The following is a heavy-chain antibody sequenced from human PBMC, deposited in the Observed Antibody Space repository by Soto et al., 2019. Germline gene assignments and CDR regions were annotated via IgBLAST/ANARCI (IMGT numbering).Heavy chain of an antibody. CDR2: ISSSSSYI. CDR3: ARDLSELEPTYPQPDY. V-gene: IGHV3-21*01. J-gene: IGHJ4*02. CDR1: GFTFSSYS. D-gene: IGHD1-1*01. Sequence: GGSLRLSCAASGFTFSSYSMNWVRQAPGKGLEWVSSISSSSSYIYYADSVKGRFTISRDNAKNSLYLQMNSLSAEDTAVYYCARDLSELEPTYPQPDYWGQGTLVTVSS.